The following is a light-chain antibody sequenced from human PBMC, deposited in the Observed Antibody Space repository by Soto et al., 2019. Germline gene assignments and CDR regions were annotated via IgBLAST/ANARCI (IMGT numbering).Light chain of an antibody. CDR1: DSNIGTNT. CDR3: AAWDDSLNGYV. V-gene: IGLV1-44*01. Sequence: QSVLTQSPSASGTPGQRVTISCSGSDSNIGTNTVSWYLQLPGTAPKLLIYTSNQRPSGVPDRFSGSKSGTSASLAISGLQSEDAAEYYCAAWDDSLNGYVFGTGTKLTVL. CDR2: TSN. J-gene: IGLJ1*01.